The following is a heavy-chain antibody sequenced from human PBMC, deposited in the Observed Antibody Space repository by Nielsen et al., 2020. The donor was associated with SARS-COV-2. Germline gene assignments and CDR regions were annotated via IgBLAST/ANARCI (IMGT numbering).Heavy chain of an antibody. CDR3: AKDSGDLDYDYAG. CDR1: GFTFSSYW. Sequence: GESLKISCAASGFTFSSYWMHWVRQAPGEGLVWVSRINSDGSSTSYADSVKGRFTISRDNSKNTLYLQMNSLRAEDTAVYYCAKDSGDLDYDYAGWGQGTLVTVSS. J-gene: IGHJ4*02. D-gene: IGHD3-16*01. CDR2: INSDGSST. V-gene: IGHV3-74*01.